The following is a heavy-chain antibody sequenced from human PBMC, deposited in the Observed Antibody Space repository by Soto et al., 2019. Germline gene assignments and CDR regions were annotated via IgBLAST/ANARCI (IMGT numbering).Heavy chain of an antibody. J-gene: IGHJ4*02. CDR3: TRGWFGEFVDYFDF. V-gene: IGHV1-18*01. D-gene: IGHD3-10*01. CDR1: GYTFTSYA. Sequence: QVQLVQSGAEVKKPGASVKVSCKASGYTFTSYAISWVRQAPGQGLEWMGWISAYNGNTNYAQKLQGRVTMTTETSTRTAYMELRSLRSDDTAVYYCTRGWFGEFVDYFDFWGQETLFTDSS. CDR2: ISAYNGNT.